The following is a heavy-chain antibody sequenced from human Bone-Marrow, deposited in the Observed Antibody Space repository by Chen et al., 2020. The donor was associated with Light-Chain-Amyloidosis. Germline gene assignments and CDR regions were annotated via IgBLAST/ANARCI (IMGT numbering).Heavy chain of an antibody. J-gene: IGHJ6*02. CDR1: GFAFSTYT. CDR2: INSRSSNI. Sequence: EVQLVESGGGLVKPGGSLTLSCAASGFAFSTYTLNWVRQAPGKGLEWVAFINSRSSNIFYADSVKGRFTISRDNAKKSLNLQMNSLRADDTAVYYCAREGAYYAMDVWGQGTTVTVSS. CDR3: AREGAYYAMDV. V-gene: IGHV3-21*01. D-gene: IGHD3-16*01.